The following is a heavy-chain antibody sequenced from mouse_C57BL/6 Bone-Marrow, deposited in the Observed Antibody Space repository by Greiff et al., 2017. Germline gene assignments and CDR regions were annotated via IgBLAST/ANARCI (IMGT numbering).Heavy chain of an antibody. J-gene: IGHJ3*01. Sequence: VQLQQPGAELVMPGASVKLSCKASGYTFTSYWMHWVKQRPGQGLEWIGEIDPYDSYTNYNQKFKGKATLTVDKSSSTAYMQLSSLTSAASAVYFCAIIYYGNFAAWFAYWGQGTRLTVSS. V-gene: IGHV1-69*01. D-gene: IGHD2-1*01. CDR3: AIIYYGNFAAWFAY. CDR2: IDPYDSYT. CDR1: GYTFTSYW.